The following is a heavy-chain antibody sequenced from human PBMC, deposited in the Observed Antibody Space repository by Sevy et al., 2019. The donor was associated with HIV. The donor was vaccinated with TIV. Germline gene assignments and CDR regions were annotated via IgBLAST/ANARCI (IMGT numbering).Heavy chain of an antibody. J-gene: IGHJ4*02. CDR3: AREGGHTSACTPGNY. CDR2: ISYDGTAK. Sequence: GGSLRLSCAASGFSFSTHSMHWVRQAPGKGLDWVALISYDGTAKYYADSVKGRFTVSRDDSKNTLYLKMNSLRPEDSAVYYCAREGGHTSACTPGNYWGQGTQVTVSS. D-gene: IGHD6-19*01. CDR1: GFSFSTHS. V-gene: IGHV3-30-3*01.